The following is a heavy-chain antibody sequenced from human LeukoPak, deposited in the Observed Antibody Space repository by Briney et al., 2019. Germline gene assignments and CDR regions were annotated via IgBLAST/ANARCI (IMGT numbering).Heavy chain of an antibody. D-gene: IGHD2-2*01. Sequence: ASVNVSCKASGYPFTGYYLHWVRQAPAQGLEWMGWINPNSGFTNYAQKFQGRVTMTRDTAITTAYMELSRLRCDETAVYYCARLADCSSSSCRSFDYWGQGTLVTVSS. CDR3: ARLADCSSSSCRSFDY. CDR1: GYPFTGYY. V-gene: IGHV1-2*02. CDR2: INPNSGFT. J-gene: IGHJ4*02.